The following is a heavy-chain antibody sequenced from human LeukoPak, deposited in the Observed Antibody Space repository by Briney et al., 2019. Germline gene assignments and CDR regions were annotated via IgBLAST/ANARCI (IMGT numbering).Heavy chain of an antibody. Sequence: GGSLRLSCAASGFTFSSYSMNWVRQAPGKGLEWVANIKTDGSQIYYVDSVKGRFTISRDNAKNSLYLQMNSLRAEDTAVYYCARDLNWETYWGQGTLVSVSS. CDR1: GFTFSSYS. CDR2: IKTDGSQI. D-gene: IGHD7-27*01. CDR3: ARDLNWETY. V-gene: IGHV3-7*01. J-gene: IGHJ4*02.